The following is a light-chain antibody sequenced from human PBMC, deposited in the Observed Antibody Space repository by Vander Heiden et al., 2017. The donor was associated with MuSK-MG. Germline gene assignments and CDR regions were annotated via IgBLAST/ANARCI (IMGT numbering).Light chain of an antibody. CDR1: QSVSSN. V-gene: IGKV3-15*01. J-gene: IGKJ5*01. CDR2: GAS. Sequence: EIFMTQSPATLSVSPGESATLSCGASQSVSSNLAWYQQKPGQAPRLLIYGASTRATGVPVRFSGSGSGTEFTLTISSLQSEDFAIYYCQQYNNWPPITFGRGTRLEI. CDR3: QQYNNWPPIT.